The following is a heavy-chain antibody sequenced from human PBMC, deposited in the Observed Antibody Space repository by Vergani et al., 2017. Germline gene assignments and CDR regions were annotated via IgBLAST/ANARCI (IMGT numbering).Heavy chain of an antibody. CDR3: ARGGNSGYDFYYYYGMDV. J-gene: IGHJ6*02. CDR2: IYYSGST. V-gene: IGHV4-31*03. D-gene: IGHD5-12*01. CDR1: GGSISSGGYY. Sequence: QVQLQESGPGLVKPSETLSLTCTVSGGSISSGGYYWSWIRQHPGKGLEWIGYIYYSGSTYYNPSLKSRVTISVDTSKNQFSLKLSSVTAADTAVDYCARGGNSGYDFYYYYGMDVWGQGTTVTVSS.